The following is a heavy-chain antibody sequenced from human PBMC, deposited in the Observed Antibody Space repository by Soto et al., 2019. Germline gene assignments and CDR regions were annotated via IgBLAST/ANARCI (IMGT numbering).Heavy chain of an antibody. D-gene: IGHD6-19*01. J-gene: IGHJ4*02. CDR3: ARDPLGNGWYWGFDY. CDR2: IWYDGSNK. CDR1: GFTFSSYG. Sequence: QVQVVESGGGVAQPGRSLRLSCAASGFTFSSYGMHWVRQAPGKGLEWVAVIWYDGSNKYYADSVKGRFTISRDNSKNTLYRQMNSLRAEDTAVYYCARDPLGNGWYWGFDYWGPGTLVTVSS. V-gene: IGHV3-33*01.